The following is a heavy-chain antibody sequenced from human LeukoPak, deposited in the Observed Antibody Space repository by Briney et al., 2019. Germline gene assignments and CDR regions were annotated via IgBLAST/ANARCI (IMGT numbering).Heavy chain of an antibody. CDR3: ARQSMTTVTK. Sequence: SETLSLTCTVSGGSLWSFYWSWVRQPAGKGLEWIGRLYNNGSTNYSPSLKSRVIMSFDPSKNQFSLKLSSVTAADTAVYYCARQSMTTVTKWGQGTLVTVSS. CDR1: GGSLWSFY. CDR2: LYNNGST. V-gene: IGHV4-4*07. D-gene: IGHD4-17*01. J-gene: IGHJ4*02.